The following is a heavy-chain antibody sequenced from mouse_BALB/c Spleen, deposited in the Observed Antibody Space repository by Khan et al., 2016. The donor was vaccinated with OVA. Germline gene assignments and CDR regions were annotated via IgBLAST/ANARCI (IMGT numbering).Heavy chain of an antibody. CDR3: ERTDYYGSSYYLDY. D-gene: IGHD1-1*01. CDR1: GYSFTDYN. V-gene: IGHV1S135*01. Sequence: EVQLQESGPELVKPGASVKVSCKASGYSFTDYNMFWVKQSHGKSLEWIGYIDPYNGGTSYTQKFKGKATLTVDKSSSTAFMHLSSLTSEDSAVFYCERTDYYGSSYYLDYWGQGTTLTVSS. J-gene: IGHJ2*01. CDR2: IDPYNGGT.